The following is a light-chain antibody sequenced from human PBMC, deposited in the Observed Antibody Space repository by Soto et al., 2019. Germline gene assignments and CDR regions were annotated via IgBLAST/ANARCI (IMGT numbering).Light chain of an antibody. CDR2: EVS. CDR1: NSDVGSSIY. V-gene: IGLV2-14*01. Sequence: QSALTQPASVSGSPGQSITISCTGTNSDVGSSIYVSWYQQHPGKAPQLVIFEVSNPPPGISDRFSGSKSGITASLTIAGLQAEDEADYYCSSFTTIGTLVFGGGTKLTVL. CDR3: SSFTTIGTLV. J-gene: IGLJ2*01.